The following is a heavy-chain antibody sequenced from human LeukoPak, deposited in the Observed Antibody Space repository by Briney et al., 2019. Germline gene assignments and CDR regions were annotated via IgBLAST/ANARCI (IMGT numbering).Heavy chain of an antibody. V-gene: IGHV3-64*01. Sequence: GGSLRLSCAASGSTFSSYAMHWVRQAPGKGLEYVSAISSNGGSTYYANSVKGRFTISRDNSKNTLYLQMGSLRAEDMAVYYCASLGYCSSTSCRDAFDIWGQGTMVTVSS. CDR1: GSTFSSYA. CDR2: ISSNGGST. CDR3: ASLGYCSSTSCRDAFDI. D-gene: IGHD2-2*01. J-gene: IGHJ3*02.